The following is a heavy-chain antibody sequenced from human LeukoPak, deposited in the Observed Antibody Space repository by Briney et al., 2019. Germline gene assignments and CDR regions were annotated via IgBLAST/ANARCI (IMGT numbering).Heavy chain of an antibody. Sequence: ASVKVSCKASGYTFTSYYMHWVRQAPGQGLEWMGIINPSGGSTSYAQKFQGRVTMTRDTSTSTVYMELSSLRSEDTAVYYCARETMTVVVNHKREYNWFDPWGQGTLVTVSS. CDR1: GYTFTSYY. D-gene: IGHD3-22*01. CDR2: INPSGGST. V-gene: IGHV1-46*01. CDR3: ARETMTVVVNHKREYNWFDP. J-gene: IGHJ5*02.